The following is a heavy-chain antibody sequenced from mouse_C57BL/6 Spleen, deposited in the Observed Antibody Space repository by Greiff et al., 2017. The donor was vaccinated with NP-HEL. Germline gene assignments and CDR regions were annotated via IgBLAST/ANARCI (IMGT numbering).Heavy chain of an antibody. CDR2: IDPSDSYT. V-gene: IGHV1-69*01. D-gene: IGHD2-1*01. J-gene: IGHJ4*01. CDR3: ARYGNHYYAMDY. Sequence: QVQLQQPGAELVMPGASVKLSCKASGYTFTSYWMHWVKQRPGQGLEWIGEIDPSDSYTNYNQKFKGKSTLTVDKSSSTAYMQLSSLTSEDSAVYYCARYGNHYYAMDYWGQGTSVTVSS. CDR1: GYTFTSYW.